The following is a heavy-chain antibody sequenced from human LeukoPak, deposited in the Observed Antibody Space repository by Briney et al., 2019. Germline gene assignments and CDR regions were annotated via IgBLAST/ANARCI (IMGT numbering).Heavy chain of an antibody. CDR3: ARVYSTAWFDY. Sequence: GGSLRLSCAASGFSINTCAMSWVRQAPGNGLEWCSVISTTGVTTYHADSVKGPFTISTANSRDPLYLQMNSLRPEDTAVYYCARVYSTAWFDYWGQGTLVTVSS. J-gene: IGHJ4*02. D-gene: IGHD6-13*01. V-gene: IGHV3-23*01. CDR2: ISTTGVTT. CDR1: GFSINTCA.